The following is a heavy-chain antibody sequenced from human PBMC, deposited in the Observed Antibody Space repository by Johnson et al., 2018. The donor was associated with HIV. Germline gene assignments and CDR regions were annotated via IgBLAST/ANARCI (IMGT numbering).Heavy chain of an antibody. CDR3: ASVRSDYSNDDAFDI. Sequence: QVLLVESGGGVVQPGRSLRLSCAASGFTFSSYAMHWVRQAPGKGLEWVAVISYDGGNKYFADSVKGRFTISRDNSKNTLYLQMNSLRAEDTAVYYCASVRSDYSNDDAFDIWGQGTMVTVSS. V-gene: IGHV3-30*04. D-gene: IGHD4-11*01. J-gene: IGHJ3*02. CDR1: GFTFSSYA. CDR2: ISYDGGNK.